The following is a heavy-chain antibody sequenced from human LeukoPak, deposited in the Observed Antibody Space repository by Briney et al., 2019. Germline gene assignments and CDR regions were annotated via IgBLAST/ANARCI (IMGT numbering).Heavy chain of an antibody. J-gene: IGHJ4*02. V-gene: IGHV3-21*01. CDR2: ISSSSSYI. D-gene: IGHD3-22*01. Sequence: GGSLRLSCAASGFTFSSCSMTWVRQAPGKGLEWVSSISSSSSYIFYADSVKGRFTISRDNAKNSLYLQMNSLRAEDTAVYYCARKGYYDSSAYSDYWGQGTLVTVSS. CDR1: GFTFSSCS. CDR3: ARKGYYDSSAYSDY.